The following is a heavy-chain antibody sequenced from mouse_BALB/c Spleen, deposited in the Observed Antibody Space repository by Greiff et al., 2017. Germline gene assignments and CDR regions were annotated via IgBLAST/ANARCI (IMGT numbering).Heavy chain of an antibody. Sequence: VQLQQSGAELAKPGASVKMSCKASGYTFTSYWMHWVKQRPGQGLEWIGYINPSTGYTEYNQKFKDKATLTADKSSSTAYMQLSSLTSEDSAVYYCARRDYGYDVWAQGPRSPSPQ. CDR2: INPSTGYT. D-gene: IGHD1-2*01. CDR3: ARRDYGYDV. V-gene: IGHV1-7*01. CDR1: GYTFTSYW. J-gene: IGHJ1*01.